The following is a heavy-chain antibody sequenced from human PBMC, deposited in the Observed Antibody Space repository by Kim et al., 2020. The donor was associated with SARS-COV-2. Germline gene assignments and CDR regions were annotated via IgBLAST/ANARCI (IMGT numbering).Heavy chain of an antibody. J-gene: IGHJ1*01. Sequence: GGSLRLSCAASGFTFSSYAMSWVRQAPGKGLEWVSAISGSGGSTYYADSVKGRFTISRDNSKNTLYLQMNSLRAEDTAVYYCAKEGLVDNYYDSSGDEYFQHWGQGTLVTVSS. CDR2: ISGSGGST. V-gene: IGHV3-23*01. CDR3: AKEGLVDNYYDSSGDEYFQH. CDR1: GFTFSSYA. D-gene: IGHD3-22*01.